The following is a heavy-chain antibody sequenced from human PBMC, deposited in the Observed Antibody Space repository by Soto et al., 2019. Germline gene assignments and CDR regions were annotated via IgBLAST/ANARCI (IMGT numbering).Heavy chain of an antibody. CDR1: GGSISSAAYC. CDR2: IYDGGTT. D-gene: IGHD7-27*01. J-gene: IGHJ4*02. V-gene: IGHV4-30-4*01. Sequence: SETLSLTCTVAGGSISSAAYCWSWIRQSPDKGLEWIGHIYDGGTTYSSPSLKGRVTISADTSETQFSLKLNSVSAADTAVYYCARGPSGDKVDYWGQGIQVTV. CDR3: ARGPSGDKVDY.